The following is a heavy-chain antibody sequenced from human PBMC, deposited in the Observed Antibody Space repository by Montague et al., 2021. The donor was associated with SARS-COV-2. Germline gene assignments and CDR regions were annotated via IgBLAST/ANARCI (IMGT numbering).Heavy chain of an antibody. D-gene: IGHD3/OR15-3a*01. CDR2: INQDETAK. CDR1: GGSISSSSYY. V-gene: IGHV3-7*01. Sequence: ETLSLTCTVSGGSISSSSYYWGWIRQPPGKGLQWVANINQDETAKTYVDSVKGRFTISRDNAKNSLILQMNSLKDEDTAVYYCARSPRGSGTGWLDYWGQGTLVTVSS. J-gene: IGHJ4*02. CDR3: ARSPRGSGTGWLDY.